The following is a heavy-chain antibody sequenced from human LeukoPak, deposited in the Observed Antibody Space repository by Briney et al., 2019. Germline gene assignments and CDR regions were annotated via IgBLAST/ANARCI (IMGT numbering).Heavy chain of an antibody. D-gene: IGHD6-13*01. CDR3: ARHRGQGSSSWYRKRPYYYYGMDV. Sequence: GESLKISCKGSGYSFTSYWIGWVRQMPGKGLEWMGIIYPGDSDTRYSPSFQGQVTISADKSISTAYLQWSSLKASDTAMYYCARHRGQGSSSWYRKRPYYYYGMDVWGQGTTVTVSS. V-gene: IGHV5-51*01. J-gene: IGHJ6*02. CDR2: IYPGDSDT. CDR1: GYSFTSYW.